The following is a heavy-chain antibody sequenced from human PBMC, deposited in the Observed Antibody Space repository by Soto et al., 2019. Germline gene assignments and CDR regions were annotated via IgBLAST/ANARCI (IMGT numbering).Heavy chain of an antibody. CDR2: ISPSGTT. Sequence: SETLSLTCSLYSGSLSGYYWSWIRQPPGKGLEWIGEISPSGTTNYSPSLKSRVSISVDTSKNQFSLNLTSLTAADTAVYYCARAPKVSGSAQTRPDFWGQGSLVTVPQ. CDR1: SGSLSGYY. D-gene: IGHD6-6*01. CDR3: ARAPKVSGSAQTRPDF. J-gene: IGHJ4*02. V-gene: IGHV4-34*01.